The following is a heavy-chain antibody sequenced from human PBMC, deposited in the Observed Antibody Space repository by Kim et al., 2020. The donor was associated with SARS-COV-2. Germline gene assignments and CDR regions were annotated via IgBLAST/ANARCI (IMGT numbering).Heavy chain of an antibody. CDR2: ISGSGGST. J-gene: IGHJ4*02. D-gene: IGHD2-2*02. Sequence: GGSLRLSCAASRFTFSSYAMSWVRQAPGKGLEWVSAISGSGGSTYYADSVKGRFTISRDNSKNTLYLQMNSLRAEDTAVYYCAKAGPGYCSSTSCYTGHDYWGQGTLVTVSS. V-gene: IGHV3-23*01. CDR3: AKAGPGYCSSTSCYTGHDY. CDR1: RFTFSSYA.